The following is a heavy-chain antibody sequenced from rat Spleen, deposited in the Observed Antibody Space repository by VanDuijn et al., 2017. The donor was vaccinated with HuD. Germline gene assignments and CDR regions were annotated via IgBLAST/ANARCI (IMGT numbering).Heavy chain of an antibody. J-gene: IGHJ2*01. Sequence: EVQLVESDGGLVQPGRSLKLSCAASGFTFSDYYMAWVRQAPKKGLEWVASISYEGSSTYHGDSVKGRLTISRDNAKSTLYLQVNSLRSEDTATYYCARLTTMGIDYSDYWGQGVMVTVSS. V-gene: IGHV5-22*01. CDR3: ARLTTMGIDYSDY. CDR2: ISYEGSST. D-gene: IGHD1-7*01. CDR1: GFTFSDYY.